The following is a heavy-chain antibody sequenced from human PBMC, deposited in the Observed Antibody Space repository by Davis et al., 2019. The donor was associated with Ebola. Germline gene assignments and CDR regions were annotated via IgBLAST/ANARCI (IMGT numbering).Heavy chain of an antibody. CDR3: VGGRGWLPEY. J-gene: IGHJ4*02. V-gene: IGHV3-53*01. CDR2: IYSGGST. Sequence: GESLKISCAASGFIVSSNYMSWVRQAPGKGLEWVSVIYSGGSTYYADSVKGRFTISRDNSKNTLYLQMTNLRGEDTAVYSCVGGRGWLPEYWGQGTLVAVSS. CDR1: GFIVSSNY. D-gene: IGHD5-12*01.